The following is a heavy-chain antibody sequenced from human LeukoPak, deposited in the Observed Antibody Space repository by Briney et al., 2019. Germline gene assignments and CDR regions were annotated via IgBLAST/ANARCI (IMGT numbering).Heavy chain of an antibody. V-gene: IGHV3-23*01. Sequence: GGSLRLSCAASGFAFSNFAMSWVRQAPGKGLEWVSAMSGSGDGTYYADSVKGRFTISRDNSKNTLYLQMSSLRAEDTAVYYCAKMMGQRLYDYCMDVWGKGTMVTVSS. CDR1: GFAFSNFA. J-gene: IGHJ6*03. CDR2: MSGSGDGT. D-gene: IGHD3-16*01. CDR3: AKMMGQRLYDYCMDV.